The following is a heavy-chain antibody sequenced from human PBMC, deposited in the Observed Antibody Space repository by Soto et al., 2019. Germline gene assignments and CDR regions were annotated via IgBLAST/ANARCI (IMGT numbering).Heavy chain of an antibody. Sequence: PGGSLRLSCASSEFTFSSYAMSWVRQAPGKGLEWVSGISGSGGSTYYADSVKGRFTISRDNSKNMLYLQMNSLRAEDTAVYYCAKRATGTYFDYWGQGTLVTVSS. CDR1: EFTFSSYA. V-gene: IGHV3-23*01. CDR3: AKRATGTYFDY. D-gene: IGHD1-1*01. J-gene: IGHJ4*02. CDR2: ISGSGGST.